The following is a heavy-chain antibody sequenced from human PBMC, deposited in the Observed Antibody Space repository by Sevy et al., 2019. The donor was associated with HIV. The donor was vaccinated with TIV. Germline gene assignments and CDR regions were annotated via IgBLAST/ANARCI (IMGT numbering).Heavy chain of an antibody. J-gene: IGHJ4*02. D-gene: IGHD6-19*01. Sequence: GGSLRLSCAASGFTFSRYAMHWVRQAPGKGLEWVAVISYDGSNKYYADSVKGRFTISRDNSKNTLYLQMNSLRAEDTAVYYCASSDRQWLVNYFDYWGQGTLVTVSS. CDR3: ASSDRQWLVNYFDY. V-gene: IGHV3-30-3*01. CDR2: ISYDGSNK. CDR1: GFTFSRYA.